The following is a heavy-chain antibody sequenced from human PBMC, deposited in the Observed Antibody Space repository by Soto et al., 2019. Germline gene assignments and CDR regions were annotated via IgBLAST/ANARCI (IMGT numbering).Heavy chain of an antibody. D-gene: IGHD2-8*01. CDR3: ARVGHGTNGVWSPGGMDV. CDR2: IYYSGST. Sequence: QVQLQESGPGLVKPSQTLSLTCTVSGGSISSGDYYWSWIRQPPGKGLEWIGYIYYSGSTYYNPSLKSRVTISVDTSKNQFSLKLSSVTAADTAVYYCARVGHGTNGVWSPGGMDVWGQGTTVTVSS. V-gene: IGHV4-30-4*01. J-gene: IGHJ6*02. CDR1: GGSISSGDYY.